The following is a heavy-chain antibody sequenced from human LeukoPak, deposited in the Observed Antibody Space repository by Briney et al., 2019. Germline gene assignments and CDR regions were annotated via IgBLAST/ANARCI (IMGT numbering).Heavy chain of an antibody. D-gene: IGHD2-21*02. CDR3: AKGRSVDSRYTMDV. CDR1: GFTFSRYW. Sequence: GGSLRLSCATSGFTFSRYWMHWVRQVPGKGLVWVSRIDSDGSTTTYADSVNGRFTVPRDNAKTTLYLQMNSLRAEDTAVYYCAKGRSVDSRYTMDVWGQGTTVTVSS. CDR2: IDSDGSTT. V-gene: IGHV3-74*01. J-gene: IGHJ6*02.